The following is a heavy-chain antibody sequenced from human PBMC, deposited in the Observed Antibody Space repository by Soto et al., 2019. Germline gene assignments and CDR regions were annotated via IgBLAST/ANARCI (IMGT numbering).Heavy chain of an antibody. J-gene: IGHJ4*02. D-gene: IGHD3-10*01. CDR1: GGSFSGYY. CDR3: AGSGVGAFDY. CDR2: INHSGST. V-gene: IGHV4-34*01. Sequence: QVQLQQWGAGLLKPSETLSLTCAVYGGSFSGYYWSWIRQPPGKGLEWIGEINHSGSTNYNPSLKSRVTIPVDTSKNQFSLKLSSVTAADTAVYYCAGSGVGAFDYWGQGTLVTVSS.